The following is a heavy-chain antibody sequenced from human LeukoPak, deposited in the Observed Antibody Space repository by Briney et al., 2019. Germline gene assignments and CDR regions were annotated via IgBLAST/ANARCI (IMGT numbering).Heavy chain of an antibody. CDR2: ISYSGNT. CDR1: GDSLTSSNYF. J-gene: IGHJ4*02. V-gene: IGHV4-39*01. D-gene: IGHD2-21*02. Sequence: PSETRSLTCTVSGDSLTSSNYFWGWIRQPPGKGLEWIGEISYSGNTYYNPSLKSRVTISMDTSKNQFSLNLNSVTASDTTVYYCARRSPLVAVTTAHYYDYWGPGTLVTVSS. CDR3: ARRSPLVAVTTAHYYDY.